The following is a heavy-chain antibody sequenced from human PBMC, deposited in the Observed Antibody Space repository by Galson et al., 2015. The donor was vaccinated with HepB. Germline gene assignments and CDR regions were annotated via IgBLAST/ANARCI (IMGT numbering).Heavy chain of an antibody. D-gene: IGHD3-22*01. J-gene: IGHJ4*02. Sequence: ETLSLTCTVSGGSISSYYWSWIRQPPGKGLEWIGYIYYSGSTNYNPSLKSRVTISVDTSKNQFSLKLSSVTAADTAVYYCARGGGSSGCEWNFDYWGQGTLVTVSS. CDR3: ARGGGSSGCEWNFDY. V-gene: IGHV4-59*01. CDR1: GGSISSYY. CDR2: IYYSGST.